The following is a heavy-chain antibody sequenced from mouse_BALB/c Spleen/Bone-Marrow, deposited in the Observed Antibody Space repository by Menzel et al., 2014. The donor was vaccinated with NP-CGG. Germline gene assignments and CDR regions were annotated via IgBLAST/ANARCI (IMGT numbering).Heavy chain of an antibody. J-gene: IGHJ4*01. CDR1: D. V-gene: IGHV1S56*01. D-gene: IGHD2-4*01. CDR3: ARSYDYDGNYAMDY. CDR2: IYPGNVNT. Sequence: DINWVKQRPGQGLEWIGWIYPGNVNTKYNEKFKGKATLTADKSSSTAYMQVSSLTSEDSAVYFCARSYDYDGNYAMDYWGQGTSVTVSS.